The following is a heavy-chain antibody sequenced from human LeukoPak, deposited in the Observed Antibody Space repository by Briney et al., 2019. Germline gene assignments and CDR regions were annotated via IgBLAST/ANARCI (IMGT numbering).Heavy chain of an antibody. J-gene: IGHJ6*02. V-gene: IGHV4-59*01. CDR1: GDSISSCY. D-gene: IGHD3-10*01. CDR2: IYYSGNT. Sequence: SETLSLTCTVSGDSISSCYWTWIRQPPGKGLEWIGYIYYSGNTNYNPSLKSRVTISVDTSKNLFSLKLSSVTAADTAVYYCATTGRRYYDSGSYYISGMDVWGQGTTVTVSS. CDR3: ATTGRRYYDSGSYYISGMDV.